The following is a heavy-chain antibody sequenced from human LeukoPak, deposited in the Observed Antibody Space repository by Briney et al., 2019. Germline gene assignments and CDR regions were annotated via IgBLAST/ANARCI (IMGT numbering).Heavy chain of an antibody. J-gene: IGHJ4*02. CDR2: INWNGGST. CDR3: ASGDRNGWYFDR. V-gene: IGHV3-20*04. CDR1: GFIFDDHG. D-gene: IGHD6-19*01. Sequence: GSLRLSCAASGFIFDDHGMSWVRQGPGKGLEWVAGINWNGGSTCYADSVKGRFTISRDNARNSLYLQMSSLRAEDTALYYCASGDRNGWYFDRWGQGTLVTVSS.